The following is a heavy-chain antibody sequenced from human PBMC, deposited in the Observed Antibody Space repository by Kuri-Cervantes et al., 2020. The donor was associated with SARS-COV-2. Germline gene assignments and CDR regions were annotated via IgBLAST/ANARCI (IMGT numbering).Heavy chain of an antibody. V-gene: IGHV1-46*01. CDR1: GYTFTSYG. CDR3: ARDLHKADWGYGSGSYYNAKGSFQH. J-gene: IGHJ1*01. CDR2: INPSGGST. D-gene: IGHD3-10*01. Sequence: ASVKVSCKASGYTFTSYGISWVRQAPGQGLEWMGIINPSGGSTSYAQKFQGRVTMTRDTSTSTVYMELSSLRSEDTAVYYCARDLHKADWGYGSGSYYNAKGSFQHWGQGTLVTVSS.